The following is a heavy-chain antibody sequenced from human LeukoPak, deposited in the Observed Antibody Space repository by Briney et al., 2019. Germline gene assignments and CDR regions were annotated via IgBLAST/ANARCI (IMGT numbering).Heavy chain of an antibody. CDR2: IYYTGDT. V-gene: IGHV4-59*08. CDR1: GDSISSHY. D-gene: IGHD6-19*01. CDR3: ARLAYRGPAVADFDY. J-gene: IGHJ4*02. Sequence: PSETLSLTCTVSGDSISSHYWNWIRQPPGKGLEWIGYIYYTGDTNYNPSLASRVTMSVDTSKTQFSLKLRSVTAADTAVYYCARLAYRGPAVADFDYWGQGILVTVS.